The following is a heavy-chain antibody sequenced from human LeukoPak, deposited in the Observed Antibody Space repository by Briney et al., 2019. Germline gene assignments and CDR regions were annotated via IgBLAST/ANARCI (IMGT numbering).Heavy chain of an antibody. CDR2: LSGSGDNT. CDR3: AKDGGTHFDH. CDR1: GFTFDTYG. Sequence: GGSLRLSCAGSGFTFDTYGMTWVRQAPGKGLEWVSSLSGSGDNTFYADSVKGRFTVSRDNAQNSLTLHMNTLRADDTAVYYCAKDGGTHFDHWGQGTLVTVSS. D-gene: IGHD1-26*01. J-gene: IGHJ4*02. V-gene: IGHV3-23*01.